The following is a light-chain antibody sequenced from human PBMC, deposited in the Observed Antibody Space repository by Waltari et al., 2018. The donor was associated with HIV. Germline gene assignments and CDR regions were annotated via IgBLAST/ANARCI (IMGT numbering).Light chain of an antibody. V-gene: IGKV1-NL1*01. CDR3: QQYYSTPPAT. Sequence: DIQMTQSPSSLSASVGDRVTITCRASQAINNSLAWYQQKPGKAPKLLLYGASRLESGVPSRFSGSGSGTDYTLTISSLQPEDFASFYCQQYYSTPPATFGQGTKLEIE. J-gene: IGKJ2*01. CDR2: GAS. CDR1: QAINNS.